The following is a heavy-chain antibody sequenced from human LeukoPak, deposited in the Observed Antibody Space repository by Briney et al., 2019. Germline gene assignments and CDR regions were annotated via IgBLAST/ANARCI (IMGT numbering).Heavy chain of an antibody. D-gene: IGHD6-19*01. CDR3: ARGEGQFRPFDY. V-gene: IGHV4-59*01. Sequence: GSLRLSCAASGFTFSNAWMSWVRQAPGKGLEWIGYIYYSGSTNYNPSLKSRVTISVETSKNQFSLKLSSVTAADTAVYYCARGEGQFRPFDYWGQGTLVSVSS. CDR2: IYYSGST. CDR1: GFTFSNAW. J-gene: IGHJ4*02.